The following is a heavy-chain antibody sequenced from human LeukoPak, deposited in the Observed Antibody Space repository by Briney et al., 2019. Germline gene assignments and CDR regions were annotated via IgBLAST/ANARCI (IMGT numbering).Heavy chain of an antibody. CDR1: GFTFSYYA. CDR3: AKETGSDYYYYMDV. CDR2: ISGSGGST. Sequence: GGSLRLSCAASGFTFSYYAKSWVRQATGKALEWVLAISGSGGSTYYADSVKGLLTISRHNYKNTLYLQMNSLRAEDTAVYYCAKETGSDYYYYMDVWGKGTTVTVSS. J-gene: IGHJ6*03. D-gene: IGHD6-6*01. V-gene: IGHV3-23*01.